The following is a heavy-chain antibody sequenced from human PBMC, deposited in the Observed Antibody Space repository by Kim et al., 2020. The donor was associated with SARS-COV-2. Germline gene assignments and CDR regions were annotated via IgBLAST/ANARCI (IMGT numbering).Heavy chain of an antibody. Sequence: GGSLRLSCAASGFTLSSYVMYWVRQAPGKGLEWISAITGDGGTTFYADSVKGRFTISRDNSKNTLDLQMNSLGGDDTALYYCAKGYDRRNYDYYGQG. D-gene: IGHD3-3*01. CDR3: AKGYDRRNYDY. CDR2: ITGDGGTT. V-gene: IGHV3-23*01. J-gene: IGHJ4*02. CDR1: GFTLSSYV.